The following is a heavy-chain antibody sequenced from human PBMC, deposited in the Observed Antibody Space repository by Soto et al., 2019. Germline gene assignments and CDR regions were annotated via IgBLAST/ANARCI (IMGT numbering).Heavy chain of an antibody. CDR1: GCTFSRHG. Sequence: GGSLRLSCAASGCTFSRHGMSWLRQAPGKGLEWVGNRNEDESDKYYVDSVKGRFTISRDNAKKSLYLQMSSLRVEDTAVYYCARDGGQLEDYFDYWGQGTTVTVSS. V-gene: IGHV3-7*01. D-gene: IGHD6-6*01. CDR3: ARDGGQLEDYFDY. CDR2: RNEDESDK. J-gene: IGHJ4*02.